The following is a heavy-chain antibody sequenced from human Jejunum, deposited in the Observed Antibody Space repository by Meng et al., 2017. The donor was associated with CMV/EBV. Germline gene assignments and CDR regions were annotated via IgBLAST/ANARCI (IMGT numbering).Heavy chain of an antibody. V-gene: IGHV3-23*01. CDR2: ISVSGGST. Sequence: TFSSYAMNWVRQAPGKGLGWVSGISVSGGSTYYADSVKGRFSMSRDNSKKTVYLQMNSLRAEDTALYYCAKGIYYYDSSGYRLFDYWGQGTLVTVSS. J-gene: IGHJ4*02. D-gene: IGHD3-22*01. CDR1: TFSSYA. CDR3: AKGIYYYDSSGYRLFDY.